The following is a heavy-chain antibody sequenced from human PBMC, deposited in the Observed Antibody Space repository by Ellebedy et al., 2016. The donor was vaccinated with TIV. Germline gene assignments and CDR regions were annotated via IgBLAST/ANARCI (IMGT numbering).Heavy chain of an antibody. J-gene: IGHJ4*02. CDR2: ISSSSSII. D-gene: IGHD5-12*01. CDR3: AREQRGYSAYDY. Sequence: GGSLRLSCAASGFTFSSYSMNWVRQAPGKGLEWVSYISSSSSIIYYADSVKGRFTISRDNAKSSLYLQMNSLRAEDTAVYYCAREQRGYSAYDYWGQGTLVTVSS. V-gene: IGHV3-48*04. CDR1: GFTFSSYS.